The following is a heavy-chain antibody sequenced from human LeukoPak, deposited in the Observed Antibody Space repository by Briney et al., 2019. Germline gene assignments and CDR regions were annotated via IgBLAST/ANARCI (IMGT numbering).Heavy chain of an antibody. CDR3: AREENGGEYDDGFDI. D-gene: IGHD4-17*01. V-gene: IGHV3-53*01. J-gene: IGHJ3*02. CDR1: GFTFGDYA. Sequence: GGSLRLSCTASGFTFGDYAMSWFRQAPGKGLEWVSVIYSGGSTYYADSVKGRFTISRDNSKNTLYLQMNSLRAEDTAVYYCAREENGGEYDDGFDIWGQGTMVTVSS. CDR2: IYSGGST.